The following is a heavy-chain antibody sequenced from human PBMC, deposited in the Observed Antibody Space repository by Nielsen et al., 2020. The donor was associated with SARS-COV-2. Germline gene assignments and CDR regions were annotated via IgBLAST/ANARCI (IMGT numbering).Heavy chain of an antibody. CDR2: LDGGGSST. V-gene: IGHV3-23*03. CDR3: ARDRAVQLDPGYYYGMDV. Sequence: WIRQPPGKGLEWVALLDGGGSSTYYADSVKGRFTISRDNSKNTLYLQMNSLRAEDTAVYYCARDRAVQLDPGYYYGMDVWGQGTTVTVSS. D-gene: IGHD1-1*01. J-gene: IGHJ6*02.